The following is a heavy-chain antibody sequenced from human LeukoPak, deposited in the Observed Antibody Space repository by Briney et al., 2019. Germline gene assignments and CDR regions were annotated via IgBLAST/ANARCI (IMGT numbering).Heavy chain of an antibody. D-gene: IGHD3-10*01. CDR2: IYNSGTT. CDR3: ARDPNRGVDY. J-gene: IGHJ4*02. V-gene: IGHV4-39*07. CDR1: GDSISGSRCY. Sequence: SETLSLTCTVSGDSISGSRCYWGWIRQPPGKGLEWIGSIYNSGTTHYNPSLNSQVTISVDTSKNQFSLKLSSVTAADTAVYYCARDPNRGVDYWGQGTLVTVSS.